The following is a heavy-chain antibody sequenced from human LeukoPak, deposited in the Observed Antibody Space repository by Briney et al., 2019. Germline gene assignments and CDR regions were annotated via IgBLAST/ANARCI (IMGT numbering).Heavy chain of an antibody. D-gene: IGHD3-22*01. CDR2: MNPNSGNT. V-gene: IGHV1-8*01. Sequence: GASVMVSCKASGYTFTSYDINWVRQATGQGLEWMGWMNPNSGNTGYAQKFQGRVTMTRNTSISTAYMELSSLRSEDTAVYYCARGSYYRGVIVVVTKPYYFDYWGQGTLVTVSS. J-gene: IGHJ4*02. CDR1: GYTFTSYD. CDR3: ARGSYYRGVIVVVTKPYYFDY.